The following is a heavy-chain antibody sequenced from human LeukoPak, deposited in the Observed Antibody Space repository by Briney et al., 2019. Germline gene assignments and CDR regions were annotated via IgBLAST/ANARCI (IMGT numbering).Heavy chain of an antibody. CDR3: ARDRIAARPRAFDI. Sequence: PSETLSLTCAVYGGSFSGYYWSWIRQPPGKGLEWIGEVNHSGSTNYNPSLKSRVTISVDTSKNQFSLKPSSVTAADTAVYYCARDRIAARPRAFDIWGQGTMATVSS. CDR1: GGSFSGYY. J-gene: IGHJ3*02. CDR2: VNHSGST. V-gene: IGHV4-34*01. D-gene: IGHD6-6*01.